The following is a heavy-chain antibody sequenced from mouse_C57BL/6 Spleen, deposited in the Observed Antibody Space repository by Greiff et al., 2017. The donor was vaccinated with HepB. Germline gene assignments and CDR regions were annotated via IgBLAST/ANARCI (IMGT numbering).Heavy chain of an antibody. Sequence: EVQLQQSGAELVRPGASVKLSCTASGFNIKDYYMHWVKQRPEQGLEWIGRIDPEDGDTEYAPKFKGKATMTADTSSNTAYLQLSSLTSEDTAVYYCTWIYDGSFFDYWGQGTTLTVSS. V-gene: IGHV14-1*01. CDR2: IDPEDGDT. CDR1: GFNIKDYY. J-gene: IGHJ2*01. D-gene: IGHD2-3*01. CDR3: TWIYDGSFFDY.